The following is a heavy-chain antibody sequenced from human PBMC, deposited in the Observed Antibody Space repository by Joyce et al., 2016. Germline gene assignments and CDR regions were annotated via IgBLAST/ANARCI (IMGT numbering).Heavy chain of an antibody. V-gene: IGHV5-51*01. CDR1: GYTFTNSW. CDR2: IYPVDSDT. CDR3: ARHFTTKEYGIMDY. D-gene: IGHD3-16*01. Sequence: EVQLVQSGTEVKRHGESLKISCKGSGYTFTNSWIGWVRQMPGKGLEWMGIIYPVDSDTRYSPSFQGQVTISVDKSINTFYLQWSSLKASDTAIYYCARHFTTKEYGIMDYWGQGTLVTVSS. J-gene: IGHJ4*02.